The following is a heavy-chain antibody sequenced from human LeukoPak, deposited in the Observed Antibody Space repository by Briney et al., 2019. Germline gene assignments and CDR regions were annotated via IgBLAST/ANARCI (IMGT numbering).Heavy chain of an antibody. Sequence: ASVKVSCKASGYTFTSYAISWVRQAPGQGLEWMGGIIPIFGTANYAQKFQGRVTITADESTSTAYMELSSLRFEDTAVYYCARALKKKYYYYYYMDVWGKGTTVTVSS. CDR1: GYTFTSYA. CDR2: IIPIFGTA. V-gene: IGHV1-69*13. J-gene: IGHJ6*03. CDR3: ARALKKKYYYYYYMDV.